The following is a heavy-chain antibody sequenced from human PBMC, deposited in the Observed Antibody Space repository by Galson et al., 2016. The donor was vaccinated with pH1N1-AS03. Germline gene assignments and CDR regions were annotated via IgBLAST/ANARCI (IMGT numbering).Heavy chain of an antibody. D-gene: IGHD3-10*01. CDR1: GGTLNNYA. Sequence: SVKVSCKASGGTLNNYAVNWVRQAPGQGLEWMGGISPIFGSANHAQKFQGRVTITADIFPNTAYMELSGLSSEATAVYYCARGLTYHFGSGSVFWGQGTLVTVSS. V-gene: IGHV1-69*06. J-gene: IGHJ4*02. CDR3: ARGLTYHFGSGSVF. CDR2: ISPIFGSA.